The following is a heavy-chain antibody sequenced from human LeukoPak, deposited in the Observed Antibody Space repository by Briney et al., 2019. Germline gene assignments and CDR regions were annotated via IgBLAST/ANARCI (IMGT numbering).Heavy chain of an antibody. J-gene: IGHJ5*02. Sequence: GGSLRLSCAASGFTVSSNYMTWVRQAPGKGLEWVSVIYSDGSTYYADSVKGRFTISRDNSKNMIYLEMNSLRVEDTAVYFCAKFSYGDYVAWGQGTLVTVSS. V-gene: IGHV3-66*01. CDR3: AKFSYGDYVA. D-gene: IGHD4-17*01. CDR1: GFTVSSNY. CDR2: IYSDGST.